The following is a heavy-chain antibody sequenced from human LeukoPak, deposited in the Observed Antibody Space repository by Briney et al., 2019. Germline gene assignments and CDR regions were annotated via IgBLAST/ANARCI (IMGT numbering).Heavy chain of an antibody. J-gene: IGHJ5*02. CDR2: INHSGST. CDR1: GGSFSGYY. V-gene: IGHV4-34*01. CDR3: ARVHHVVVPAATGGVWFDP. D-gene: IGHD2-2*01. Sequence: SETLSLTCAVYGGSFSGYYWSWIRQPPGKGLEWIGEINHSGSTNYNPSLKSRVTISVDTSKNQFSLKLSSVTAADTAVYYCARVHHVVVPAATGGVWFDPWGQGTLVTVS.